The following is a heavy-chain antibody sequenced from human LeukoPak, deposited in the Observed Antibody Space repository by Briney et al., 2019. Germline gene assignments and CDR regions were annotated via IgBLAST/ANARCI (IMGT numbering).Heavy chain of an antibody. D-gene: IGHD5-12*01. J-gene: IGHJ4*02. V-gene: IGHV3-21*01. Sequence: GGSLRLSCAASGFTFSSYEMNWVRQAPGKGLEWVSSISGSSSYIYYADSVKGRFTISRDNAMNSLYLQMNSLSAEDTAVYYCTRDWGQGGYDESGYWGQGALVTVSS. CDR3: TRDWGQGGYDESGY. CDR1: GFTFSSYE. CDR2: ISGSSSYI.